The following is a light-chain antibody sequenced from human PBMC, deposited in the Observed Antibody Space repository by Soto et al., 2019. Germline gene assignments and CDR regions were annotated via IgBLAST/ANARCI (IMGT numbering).Light chain of an antibody. CDR2: EVD. CDR3: WSYAGRNTYV. CDR1: SSNVGGYNY. Sequence: QSALTQPPSASGSPGQSVSISCTGSSSNVGGYNYVSWYQQHPGKAPRLIIYEVDKRPSGVPDRFSGSKAGSTASLTVSGLQADDEADYYCWSYAGRNTYVFGPGTKVTGL. V-gene: IGLV2-8*01. J-gene: IGLJ1*01.